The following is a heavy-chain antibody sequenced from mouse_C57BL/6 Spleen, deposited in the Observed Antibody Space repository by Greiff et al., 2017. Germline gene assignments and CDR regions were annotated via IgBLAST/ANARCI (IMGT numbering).Heavy chain of an antibody. J-gene: IGHJ1*03. CDR2: INYDGSST. V-gene: IGHV5-16*01. Sequence: EVHLVESEGGLVQPGSSMKPSCTASGFTFSDYYMAWVRQVPEKGLEWVANINYDGSSTYYLDSLKSRFIISRDNAKNILYLQMSSLKSEDTATYYCARDKDYYYGSSYWYFDVWGTGTTVTVSS. CDR1: GFTFSDYY. CDR3: ARDKDYYYGSSYWYFDV. D-gene: IGHD1-1*01.